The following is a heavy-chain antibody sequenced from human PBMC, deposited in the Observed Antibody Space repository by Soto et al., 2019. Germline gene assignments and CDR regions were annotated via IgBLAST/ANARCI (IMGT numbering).Heavy chain of an antibody. V-gene: IGHV4-59*01. CDR3: ARVLFGRGNWFDP. J-gene: IGHJ5*02. Sequence: QVQLQESGPGLVKPSETLSLICTVSGGSISSYYWSWIRQPPGTGLEWIGYIHYSGSTNHNPYLKSRVTLSVDTSKNQISLKLRSVTAADTAVYYCARVLFGRGNWFDPWGQGTLVTVSS. CDR1: GGSISSYY. CDR2: IHYSGST. D-gene: IGHD3-3*01.